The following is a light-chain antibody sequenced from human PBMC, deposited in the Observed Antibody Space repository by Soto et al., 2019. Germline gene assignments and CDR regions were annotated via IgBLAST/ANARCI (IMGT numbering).Light chain of an antibody. J-gene: IGLJ2*01. Sequence: SVLTQPASVAGSPGQSSTIACTGTSSDVGGYNYVSWYQQHPGKAPKLMIYEVSNRPSGVSNRFSGSKSGNTASLTISGLQAEDEADYYCSSYTSSSTVVFGGGTKVTVL. CDR2: EVS. CDR1: SSDVGGYNY. CDR3: SSYTSSSTVV. V-gene: IGLV2-14*01.